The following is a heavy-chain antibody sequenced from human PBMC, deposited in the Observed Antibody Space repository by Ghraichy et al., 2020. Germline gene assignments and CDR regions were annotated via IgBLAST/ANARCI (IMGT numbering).Heavy chain of an antibody. Sequence: GGSLRLSCAASGFTFSSYAMHWVRQAPGKGLEYVSAISSNGGSTYYANSVKGRFTISRDNSKNTLYLQMGSLRAEDMAVYYCARLRTNYYDSSGYYYVGYYYYGMDVWGQGTTVTVSS. CDR1: GFTFSSYA. CDR2: ISSNGGST. V-gene: IGHV3-64*01. CDR3: ARLRTNYYDSSGYYYVGYYYYGMDV. J-gene: IGHJ6*02. D-gene: IGHD3-22*01.